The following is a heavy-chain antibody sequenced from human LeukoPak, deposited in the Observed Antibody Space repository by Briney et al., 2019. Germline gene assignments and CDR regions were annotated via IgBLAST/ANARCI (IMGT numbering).Heavy chain of an antibody. J-gene: IGHJ4*02. CDR3: ARTLSPYYYGSGPPGE. V-gene: IGHV3-30*04. Sequence: GGSLRLSCAASGFTFGSYAMHWVRQAPGKGLEWVAVISYDGSNKYYADSVKGRFTISRDNSKNTLYLQMNSLRAEDTAVYYCARTLSPYYYGSGPPGEWGQGTLVTVSS. CDR1: GFTFGSYA. D-gene: IGHD3-10*01. CDR2: ISYDGSNK.